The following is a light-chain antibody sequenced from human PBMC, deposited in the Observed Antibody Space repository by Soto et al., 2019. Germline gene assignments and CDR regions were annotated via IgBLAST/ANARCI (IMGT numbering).Light chain of an antibody. CDR3: QQCGSSPIT. CDR1: QSVSSSY. CDR2: GAS. Sequence: EIVLTQSPRTLSFYPLEIATLSCRASQSVSSSYLAWYQQKPGQAPRLLIYGASSRATGIPDRFSGSGSGTDFTLTISRLEPEDFAVYYCQQCGSSPITFGQGTRLEIK. V-gene: IGKV3-20*01. J-gene: IGKJ5*01.